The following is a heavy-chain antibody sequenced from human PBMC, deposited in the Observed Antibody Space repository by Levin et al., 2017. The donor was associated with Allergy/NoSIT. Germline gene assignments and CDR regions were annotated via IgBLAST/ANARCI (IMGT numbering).Heavy chain of an antibody. D-gene: IGHD5-12*01. V-gene: IGHV1-18*01. CDR3: ARGQGGDESFDQ. CDR2: ISTDNGHR. J-gene: IGHJ4*02. CDR1: GYTFNMYG. Sequence: GESLKISCKASGYTFNMYGINWVRQAPGQGLEWMGWISTDNGHRTYAQKVQGRVTMTTDRSTTTAYLELTSLTSDDTAMYFCARGQGGDESFDQWGQGTLVTVSS.